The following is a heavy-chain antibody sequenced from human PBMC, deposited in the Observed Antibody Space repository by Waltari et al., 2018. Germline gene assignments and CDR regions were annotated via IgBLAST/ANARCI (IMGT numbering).Heavy chain of an antibody. V-gene: IGHV1-3*01. CDR2: INAGNGNT. D-gene: IGHD2-2*01. J-gene: IGHJ5*02. CDR1: GYTFTSYA. CDR3: ARTLGYCSSTSCLRFDP. Sequence: QVQLVQSGAEVKKPGASVKVSCKASGYTFTSYAMHWVRQAPGQRLEWMGWINAGNGNTKYSQKFQGRVTITRDTSASTAYMELSSLRSEDTAVYYCARTLGYCSSTSCLRFDPWGQGTLVTVSS.